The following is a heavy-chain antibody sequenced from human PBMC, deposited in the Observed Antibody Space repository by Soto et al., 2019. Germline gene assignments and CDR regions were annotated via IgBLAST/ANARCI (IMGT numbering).Heavy chain of an antibody. D-gene: IGHD5-18*01. CDR3: ASARGYSYGSQGHFDY. CDR2: IIPIFGTT. V-gene: IGHV1-69*01. CDR1: GGTFSSYA. Sequence: QVQLVQSGAEVKKPGSSVKVSCKASGGTFSSYAISWVRQAPGQGLEWMGGIIPIFGTTNYAQKFQGRVTITADESTSTAYMELSSLRSEDTAVYYCASARGYSYGSQGHFDYWGQGTRVTVSS. J-gene: IGHJ4*02.